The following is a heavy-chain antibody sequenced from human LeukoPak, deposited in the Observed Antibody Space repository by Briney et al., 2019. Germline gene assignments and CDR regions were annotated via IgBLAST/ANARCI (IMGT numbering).Heavy chain of an antibody. CDR2: INPILGIA. V-gene: IGHV1-69*04. Sequence: ASVKVSCKASGGTFSSYAISWVRQAPGQGLEWMGRINPILGIANYAQKFQGRVTITADKSTSTAYMELSSLRSEDTAVYYCARDLVGVDIVVVVAASLFDYWGQGTLVTVSS. J-gene: IGHJ4*02. CDR3: ARDLVGVDIVVVVAASLFDY. D-gene: IGHD2-15*01. CDR1: GGTFSSYA.